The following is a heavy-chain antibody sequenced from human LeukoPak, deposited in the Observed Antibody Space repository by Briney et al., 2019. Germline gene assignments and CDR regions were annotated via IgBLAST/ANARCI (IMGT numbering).Heavy chain of an antibody. D-gene: IGHD3-22*01. CDR3: ARAFPPFIGGYDSSGPDAFDI. V-gene: IGHV4-61*08. CDR1: GGSIDGSINDYY. CDR2: IYYSGST. Sequence: PSETLSLTCTVSGGSIDGSINDYYWSWIRQPPGKGLEWIGYIYYSGSTNYNPSLKSRVTISVDTSKNQFSLKLSSVTAADTAVYYCARAFPPFIGGYDSSGPDAFDIWGQGTMVTVSS. J-gene: IGHJ3*02.